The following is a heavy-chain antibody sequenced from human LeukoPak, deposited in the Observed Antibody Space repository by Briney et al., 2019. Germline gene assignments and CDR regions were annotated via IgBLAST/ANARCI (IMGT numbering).Heavy chain of an antibody. V-gene: IGHV1-18*01. CDR3: AREDTAMVSLVWYFDY. D-gene: IGHD5-18*01. CDR1: GYTFTSYG. Sequence: ASVKVSCKASGYTFTSYGISWVRQAPGQGLEWMGWISAYNGNTNYAQKLQGRVTMTTDTSTSTAYMELSSLRSEDTAVYYCAREDTAMVSLVWYFDYWGQGTLVTVSS. CDR2: ISAYNGNT. J-gene: IGHJ4*02.